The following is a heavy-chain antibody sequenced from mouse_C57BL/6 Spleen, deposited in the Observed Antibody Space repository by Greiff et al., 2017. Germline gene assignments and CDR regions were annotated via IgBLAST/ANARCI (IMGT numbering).Heavy chain of an antibody. J-gene: IGHJ2*01. CDR2: IDPSDSYT. V-gene: IGHV1-59*01. CDR1: GYTFTSYW. Sequence: QVQLQQPGAELVRPGTSVKLSCKASGYTFTSYWMHWVKQRPGQGLEWIGVIDPSDSYTNYNQKFMGKATLTVDTSSSTAYMQLSSLTSEDSAVYFCARDRYDDGYFDYWGQGTTLTVSS. CDR3: ARDRYDDGYFDY. D-gene: IGHD2-12*01.